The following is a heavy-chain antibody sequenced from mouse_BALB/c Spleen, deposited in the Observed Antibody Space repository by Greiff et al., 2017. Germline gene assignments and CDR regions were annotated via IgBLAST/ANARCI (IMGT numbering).Heavy chain of an antibody. D-gene: IGHD2-2*01. J-gene: IGHJ4*01. CDR3: ARRGYLYAMDY. CDR2: ISYSGST. Sequence: EVKLMESGPGLVKPSQSLSLTCTVTGYSITSDYAWNWIRQFPGNKLEWMGYISYSGSTSYNPSLKSRISITRNTSTNQFFLQLNSVTTEDTSTYYCARRGYLYAMDYGGQGTSVTVSS. CDR1: GYSITSDYA. V-gene: IGHV3-2*02.